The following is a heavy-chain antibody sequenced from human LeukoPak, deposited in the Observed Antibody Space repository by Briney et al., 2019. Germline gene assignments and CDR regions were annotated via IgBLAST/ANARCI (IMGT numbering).Heavy chain of an antibody. CDR3: GRESGEYYYDSSGFYYI. D-gene: IGHD3-22*01. Sequence: GGSLRLSCAASGFTFSSYGMHWVRQAPGKGLEWVAVIWYDGSNKYYADSVKGRFTISRDNSKNTLYLQMNSLRAEDTAVYYWGRESGEYYYDSSGFYYIWGQGTLVTVSS. CDR2: IWYDGSNK. CDR1: GFTFSSYG. J-gene: IGHJ4*02. V-gene: IGHV3-33*01.